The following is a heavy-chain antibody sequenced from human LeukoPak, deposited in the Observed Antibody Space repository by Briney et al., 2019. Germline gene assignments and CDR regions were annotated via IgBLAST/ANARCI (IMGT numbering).Heavy chain of an antibody. CDR2: IYYSGST. D-gene: IGHD4-23*01. CDR3: ARAPRDYGGNSGL. J-gene: IGHJ4*02. V-gene: IGHV4-39*01. CDR1: GGSVSSSSYY. Sequence: KPSETLSLTCTVSGGSVSSSSYYWGWIRQPPRKGLEWIGSIYYSGSTYYNPSLKSRVTISVDTSKNQFSLKLSSVTAADTAVYYCARAPRDYGGNSGLWGQGTLVTVSS.